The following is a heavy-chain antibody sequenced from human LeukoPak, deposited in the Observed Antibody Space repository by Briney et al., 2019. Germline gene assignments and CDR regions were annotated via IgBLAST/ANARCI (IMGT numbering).Heavy chain of an antibody. D-gene: IGHD3-22*01. CDR3: AGAAAVYDSSGWYFDY. Sequence: ASVKVSCKASGYTFTSYAMNWVRQAPGQGLEWMGWINTNTGNPTYAQGFTGRFVFSLDTSVSTAYLQISSLKAEDTAVYYCAGAAAVYDSSGWYFDYWGQGTLVTVSS. J-gene: IGHJ4*02. V-gene: IGHV7-4-1*02. CDR1: GYTFTSYA. CDR2: INTNTGNP.